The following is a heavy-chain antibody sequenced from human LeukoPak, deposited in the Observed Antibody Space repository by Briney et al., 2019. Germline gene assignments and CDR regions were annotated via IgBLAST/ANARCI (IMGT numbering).Heavy chain of an antibody. CDR3: ARYFDWLLGYFDY. CDR1: GFTVSSYW. V-gene: IGHV3-7*01. CDR2: IKQDGSEK. Sequence: GGSLRLSGAASGFTVSSYWMSWVRQAPGKGLEWVANIKQDGSEKYYVDSVKGRFTISRDNAKNSLYLQMNSLRAEDTAVYYCARYFDWLLGYFDYWGQGTLVTVSS. J-gene: IGHJ4*02. D-gene: IGHD3-9*01.